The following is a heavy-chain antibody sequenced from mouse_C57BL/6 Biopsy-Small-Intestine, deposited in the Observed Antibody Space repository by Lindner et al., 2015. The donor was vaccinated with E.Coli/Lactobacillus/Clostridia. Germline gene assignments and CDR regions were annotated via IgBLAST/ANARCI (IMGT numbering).Heavy chain of an antibody. Sequence: SVKVSCKASGGTFSSFTISWVRQAPGQGLEWMGRIIPALGTANYAQKFQGRVTITADKSTTTAYMELSSLRSEDTAVYYCGRDGHYYETSGSLDGFDIWGQGTMVTVSS. V-gene: IGHV1-74*01. D-gene: IGHD2-3*01. CDR1: GGTFSSFT. J-gene: IGHJ3*01. CDR2: IIPALGTA. CDR3: GRDGHYYETSGSLDGFDI.